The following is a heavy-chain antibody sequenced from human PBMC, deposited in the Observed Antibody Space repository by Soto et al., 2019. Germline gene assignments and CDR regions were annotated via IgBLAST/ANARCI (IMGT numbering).Heavy chain of an antibody. Sequence: QVQLVESGGGAVQPRRSLRLSCVASGFTFSSYSMHWVRQAPGKGLEWVAVISYDGSNRISTDSVRGRFTISRENSKNTVYLEMNSLRAEDAAVYHCARDYRGVGAVDYWGQGTLVTVSS. D-gene: IGHD2-8*01. J-gene: IGHJ4*02. CDR3: ARDYRGVGAVDY. CDR1: GFTFSSYS. V-gene: IGHV3-30-3*01. CDR2: ISYDGSNR.